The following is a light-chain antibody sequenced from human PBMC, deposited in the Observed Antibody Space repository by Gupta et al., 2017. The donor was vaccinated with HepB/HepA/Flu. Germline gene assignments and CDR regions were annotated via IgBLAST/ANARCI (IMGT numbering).Light chain of an antibody. CDR1: SSDVGGDNY. CDR2: DVS. Sequence: QSALTQPRSVSGSPGQSVTISCTGTSSDVGGDNYVSWYQQHPGKAPKLMIYDVSKRPSGVPDRFSGSKSGNTASLTISGLQDEDDADYYCCSYAGSYTLVFGTGTKVTVL. CDR3: CSYAGSYTLV. V-gene: IGLV2-11*01. J-gene: IGLJ1*01.